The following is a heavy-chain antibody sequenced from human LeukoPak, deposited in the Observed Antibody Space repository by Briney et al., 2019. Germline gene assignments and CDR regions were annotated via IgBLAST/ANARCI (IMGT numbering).Heavy chain of an antibody. Sequence: SETLSLTCTVSGGSISSYYWSWIRQPPGKGLEGIGYIYYSGSTNYNPSLKSRVTISVDTSKNQFSLKLSSVTAADTAVYYCARARRTGLYYFDYWGQGTLVTVSS. CDR2: IYYSGST. CDR3: ARARRTGLYYFDY. J-gene: IGHJ4*02. CDR1: GGSISSYY. V-gene: IGHV4-59*01. D-gene: IGHD3/OR15-3a*01.